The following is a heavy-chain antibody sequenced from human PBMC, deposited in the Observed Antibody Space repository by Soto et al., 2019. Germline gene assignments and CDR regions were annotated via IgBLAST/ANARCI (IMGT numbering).Heavy chain of an antibody. CDR1: GFTFNTYW. J-gene: IGHJ6*02. Sequence: GGSLRLSCAASGFTFNTYWMSWVRQAPGKGLEWVANIKQDGSEKYYGDSVRGRFTISRDNAKNSLYLQMNSLRADDTAIYYCARGGCSSGSCHTPVEYYGLDVWGQGTTVTVSS. D-gene: IGHD2-15*01. CDR2: IKQDGSEK. V-gene: IGHV3-7*05. CDR3: ARGGCSSGSCHTPVEYYGLDV.